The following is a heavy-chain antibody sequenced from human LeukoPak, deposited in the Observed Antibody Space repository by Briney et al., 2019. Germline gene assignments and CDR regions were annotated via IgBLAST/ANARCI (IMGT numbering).Heavy chain of an antibody. CDR2: IIPIFGTA. CDR3: ARDLSVGATYFDY. J-gene: IGHJ4*02. Sequence: GASVKVSCKASGGTFSSYAISWVRQAPGQGLEWMGGIIPIFGTANYAQKFQGRVTMTTDTSTSTAYMELRSLRSDDTAVYYCARDLSVGATYFDYWGQGTLVTVSS. D-gene: IGHD1-26*01. CDR1: GGTFSSYA. V-gene: IGHV1-69*05.